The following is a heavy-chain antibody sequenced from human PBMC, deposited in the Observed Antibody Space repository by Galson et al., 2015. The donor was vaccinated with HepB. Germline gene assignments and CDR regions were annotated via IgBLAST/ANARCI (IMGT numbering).Heavy chain of an antibody. Sequence: SLRLSCEASGFTFRSYAMSWVRQAPGKGLEWVSAISGSGGSTYYAESVKGRFTISRDNSKNTLYLQMNSLRAEDTAVYYCAKAAFFWSGSTKFDYWGQGTLVTVSS. CDR2: ISGSGGST. J-gene: IGHJ4*02. CDR3: AKAAFFWSGSTKFDY. D-gene: IGHD3-3*01. CDR1: GFTFRSYA. V-gene: IGHV3-23*01.